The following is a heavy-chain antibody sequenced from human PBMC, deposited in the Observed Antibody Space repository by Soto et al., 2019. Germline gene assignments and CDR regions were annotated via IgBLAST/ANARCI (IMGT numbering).Heavy chain of an antibody. V-gene: IGHV1-2*04. Sequence: ASVKVSCKASGYTFTGYYMHWVRQAPGQGLEWMGWINPNSGGTNYAQKFQGWVTMTRDTSISTAYMELSRLRSDDTAVYYCARCPPWAYYYDSTGYFNWFDHWGQGTLVTVSS. CDR3: ARCPPWAYYYDSTGYFNWFDH. D-gene: IGHD3-22*01. CDR1: GYTFTGYY. J-gene: IGHJ5*02. CDR2: INPNSGGT.